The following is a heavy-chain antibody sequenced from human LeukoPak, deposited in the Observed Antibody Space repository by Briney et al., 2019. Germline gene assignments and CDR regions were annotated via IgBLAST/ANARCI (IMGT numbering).Heavy chain of an antibody. CDR3: ARDTYGGATDY. CDR2: IYYSGST. V-gene: IGHV4-59*01. Sequence: PSETLSLTCTVSGGSISSYYWSWTRQPPGKGLEWIGYIYYSGSTNYNPSLKSRVTISVDTSKNQFSLKLSSVTAADTAVYYCARDTYGGATDYWGQGTLVTVSS. CDR1: GGSISSYY. D-gene: IGHD1-26*01. J-gene: IGHJ4*02.